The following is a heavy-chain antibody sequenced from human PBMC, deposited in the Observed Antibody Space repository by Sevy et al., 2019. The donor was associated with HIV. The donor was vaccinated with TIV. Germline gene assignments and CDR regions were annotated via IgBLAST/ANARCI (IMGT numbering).Heavy chain of an antibody. J-gene: IGHJ6*02. D-gene: IGHD6-25*01. Sequence: GGSLRLSCAASGFTFSSYGMHWVRQAPGKGLEWVAVIWYDGSNKYYADSVKGRFTISRDNSKNTLYLQMNSLRAEDTPVYYCARDRLGFAVDVWGQGTTVTVSS. CDR3: ARDRLGFAVDV. CDR1: GFTFSSYG. CDR2: IWYDGSNK. V-gene: IGHV3-33*01.